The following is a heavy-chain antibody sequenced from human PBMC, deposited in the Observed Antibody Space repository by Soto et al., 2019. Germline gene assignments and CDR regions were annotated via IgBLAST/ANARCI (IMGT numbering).Heavy chain of an antibody. CDR3: ERSGSYYALSAFDI. CDR1: GGSISSYY. Sequence: SETLSLTCTVSGGSISSYYWSWLRQPPGKGLEWIGYIYYSGSTNYNPSLKSRVTISVDTSKNQFPLKLSSVTAADTAVYYCERSGSYYALSAFDIWGQGTMVTVSS. CDR2: IYYSGST. J-gene: IGHJ3*02. D-gene: IGHD1-26*01. V-gene: IGHV4-59*01.